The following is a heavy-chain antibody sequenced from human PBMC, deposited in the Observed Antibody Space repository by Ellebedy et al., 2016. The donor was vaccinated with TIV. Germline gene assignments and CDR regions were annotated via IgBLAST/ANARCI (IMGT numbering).Heavy chain of an antibody. CDR3: ARGYDYTNYPGDY. CDR2: IKYDGSEK. D-gene: IGHD4-11*01. V-gene: IGHV3-7*02. J-gene: IGHJ4*02. Sequence: GESLKISCGASGFTFSTYWMSWVRQAPGKGLEWLANIKYDGSEKYYVASVKGRFTIFRDNAENSLYLQMNSLRAEDTAVYYCARGYDYTNYPGDYWGRGTLVTVSS. CDR1: GFTFSTYW.